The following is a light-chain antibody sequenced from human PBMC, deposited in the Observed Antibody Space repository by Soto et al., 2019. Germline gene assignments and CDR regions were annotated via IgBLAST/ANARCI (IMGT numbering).Light chain of an antibody. V-gene: IGKV3-15*01. CDR3: QQYNNWPPA. J-gene: IGKJ1*01. CDR2: GAS. Sequence: EIVMAQSPATLSVSPGERATLSCRASQSVSGNLAWYQQKPGQAPRLLIYGASTRATGIPARFSGSGSGTESTLTISSLQSEDFAVYYCQQYNNWPPAFGQGTKVEIK. CDR1: QSVSGN.